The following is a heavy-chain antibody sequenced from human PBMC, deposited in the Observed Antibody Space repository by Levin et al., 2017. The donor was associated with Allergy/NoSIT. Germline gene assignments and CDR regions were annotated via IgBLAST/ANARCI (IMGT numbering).Heavy chain of an antibody. CDR1: GFTFSNYW. CDR2: INSDGSST. D-gene: IGHD3-9*01. CDR3: ARGRPDLLRYVDYFFPFDN. J-gene: IGHJ4*02. V-gene: IGHV3-74*01. Sequence: GESLKISCAASGFTFSNYWMHWVRQAPGKGLVWVSRINSDGSSTNYAGSVKGRFPISRDNAKNMLYLQLNSLRAEDTAVYYCARGRPDLLRYVDYFFPFDNWGQGTPVTVSS.